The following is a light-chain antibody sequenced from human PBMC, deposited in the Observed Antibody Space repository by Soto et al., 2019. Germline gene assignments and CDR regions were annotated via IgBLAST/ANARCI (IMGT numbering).Light chain of an antibody. CDR3: QSYDSSLSGSRV. CDR2: ANT. J-gene: IGLJ3*02. Sequence: QSVLTQPPSVSGAPGQRVTISCTGSSSNIGAGYDVHWYQQLPGTAPKLLIYANTNRPSGVPERFSRSKSGTSASLAITGLQGDGEADYYCQSYDSSLSGSRVFGGGTKLTVL. CDR1: SSNIGAGYD. V-gene: IGLV1-40*01.